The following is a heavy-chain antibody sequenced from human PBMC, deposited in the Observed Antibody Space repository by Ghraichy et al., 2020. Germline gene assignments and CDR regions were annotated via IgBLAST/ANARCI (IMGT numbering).Heavy chain of an antibody. D-gene: IGHD6-6*01. CDR1: GGTFGSYA. CDR2: IIPIFGTA. Sequence: SVKVSCKASGGTFGSYAISWVRQAPGQGLEWMGGIIPIFGTANYAQKFQGRVTITADESTSTAYMELSSLRSEDTAVYYCARDSSSKTGRVYWGQGTLVTVSS. J-gene: IGHJ4*02. CDR3: ARDSSSKTGRVY. V-gene: IGHV1-69*13.